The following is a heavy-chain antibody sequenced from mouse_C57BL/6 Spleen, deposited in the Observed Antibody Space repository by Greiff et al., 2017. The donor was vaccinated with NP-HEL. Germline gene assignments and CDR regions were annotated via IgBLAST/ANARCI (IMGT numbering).Heavy chain of an antibody. CDR3: ARDKGHYGSSYNYAMDY. Sequence: EVQLQESGGGLVKPGGSLKLSCAASGFTFSSYAMSWVRQTPEKRLEWVATISDGGSYTYYPDNVKGRFTISRDNAKNNLYLQMSHLKSEDTAMYYCARDKGHYGSSYNYAMDYWGQGTSVTVSS. J-gene: IGHJ4*01. D-gene: IGHD1-1*01. CDR1: GFTFSSYA. V-gene: IGHV5-4*01. CDR2: ISDGGSYT.